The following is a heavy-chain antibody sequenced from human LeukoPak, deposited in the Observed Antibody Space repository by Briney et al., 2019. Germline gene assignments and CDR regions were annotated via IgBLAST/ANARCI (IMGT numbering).Heavy chain of an antibody. V-gene: IGHV4-59*01. D-gene: IGHD6-6*01. Sequence: SETXSLTCXXSGGSISSYYWXWIRQPPGKGLEWIGYIYYTGSTNYNPSLTSRVNISVDTSKNQFSLNLTSVTAADTAVYYCARWGSIAVARFDYWGQGTLVTVSS. CDR3: ARWGSIAVARFDY. CDR1: GGSISSYY. CDR2: IYYTGST. J-gene: IGHJ4*02.